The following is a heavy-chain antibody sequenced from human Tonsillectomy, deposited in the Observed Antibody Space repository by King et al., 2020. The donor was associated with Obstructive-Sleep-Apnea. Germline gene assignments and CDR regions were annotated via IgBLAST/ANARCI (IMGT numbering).Heavy chain of an antibody. CDR3: ARTVWGAYFDL. D-gene: IGHD2-8*01. Sequence: VQLVESGGGLVQPGGSLRLSCAASGSTFSYYWMHWVRQAPGKGLEWVSRVDNDGISTIYADSMRGRFTISRDNDKNTLYLQMISLRVDETAVYYCARTVWGAYFDLWGRGTLVTVSS. V-gene: IGHV3-74*01. CDR1: GSTFSYYW. CDR2: VDNDGIST. J-gene: IGHJ2*01.